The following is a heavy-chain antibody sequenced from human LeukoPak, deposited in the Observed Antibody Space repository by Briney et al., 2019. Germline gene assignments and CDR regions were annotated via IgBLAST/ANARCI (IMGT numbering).Heavy chain of an antibody. J-gene: IGHJ4*02. CDR3: ARDRRGSTSFFY. D-gene: IGHD2-2*01. CDR2: FDPEDGET. V-gene: IGHV1-24*01. CDR1: GYTLTELS. Sequence: ASVKVSCKVSGYTLTELSMHWVRQAPGKGLEWMGGFDPEDGETIYAQKFQGRVTMTEDTSTDTAYMELSSLRSDDTAVYYCARDRRGSTSFFYWGQGTLVTVSS.